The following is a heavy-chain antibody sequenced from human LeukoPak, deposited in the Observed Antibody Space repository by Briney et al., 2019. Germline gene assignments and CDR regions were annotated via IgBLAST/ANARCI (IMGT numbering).Heavy chain of an antibody. J-gene: IGHJ6*02. CDR3: ARVNAYYDFWSGYSHDPYGMDV. D-gene: IGHD3-3*01. Sequence: PSETLSLTCAVYGGSFSGYYWSWIRQPPGKGLEWIGEINHSGSTNYNPSLKSRVTISVDTSKNQFSLKLSSVTAADTAVYYCARVNAYYDFWSGYSHDPYGMDVWGQGTTVTVSS. V-gene: IGHV4-34*01. CDR1: GGSFSGYY. CDR2: INHSGST.